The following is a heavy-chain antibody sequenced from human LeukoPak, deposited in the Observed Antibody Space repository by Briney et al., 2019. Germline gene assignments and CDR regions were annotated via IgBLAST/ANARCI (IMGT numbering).Heavy chain of an antibody. CDR3: ARSRRNSRTDFEY. CDR2: LDYSATI. CDR1: GDSISTSNFH. Sequence: SETLSLTCTVSGDSISTSNFHWGWIRQPPGKGLEWIGRLDYSATIYYNPSLNSRVTLSLDTSRNQFSLSLISATDADTAVYYCARSRRNSRTDFEYWGQGTLVTVSS. J-gene: IGHJ4*02. V-gene: IGHV4-39*07. D-gene: IGHD1-7*01.